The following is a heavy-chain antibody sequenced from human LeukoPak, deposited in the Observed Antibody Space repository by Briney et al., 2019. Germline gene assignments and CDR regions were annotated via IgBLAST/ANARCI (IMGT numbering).Heavy chain of an antibody. V-gene: IGHV4-30-4*01. J-gene: IGHJ4*02. CDR3: ASEKWPHRGSDY. CDR1: GGSISSGDYY. Sequence: SETLSLTCTVSGGSISSGDYYWSWIRQPPGKGLEWIGEIYHTGSTSYNPSLKSRVTISIDKSQNQFSLKLSSVTAADTAVYYCASEKWPHRGSDYWGQGTLVTVSS. D-gene: IGHD3-10*01. CDR2: IYHTGST.